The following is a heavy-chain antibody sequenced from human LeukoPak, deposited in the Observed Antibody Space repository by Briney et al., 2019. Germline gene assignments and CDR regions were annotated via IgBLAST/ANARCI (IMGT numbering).Heavy chain of an antibody. CDR3: AKEYGYTYGEFDY. J-gene: IGHJ4*02. Sequence: GGSLRLSCAASGFTFSSSGMHWVRQAPGKGLEWVSAISGSGVSTYYADSVKGRFTISRDNSKNTLYLQMNSLRAEDTAVYYCAKEYGYTYGEFDYWGQGTLVTVSS. CDR2: ISGSGVST. CDR1: GFTFSSSG. V-gene: IGHV3-23*01. D-gene: IGHD5-18*01.